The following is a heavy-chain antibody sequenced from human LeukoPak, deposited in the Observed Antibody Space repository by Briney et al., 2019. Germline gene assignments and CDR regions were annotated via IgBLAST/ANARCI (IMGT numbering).Heavy chain of an antibody. CDR2: ISPNSDDT. CDR1: GYTFTGYY. CDR3: ARGGFDY. V-gene: IGHV1-2*02. Sequence: ASVKVSCKASGYTFTGYYLHWVRQAPGQGLELMGWISPNSDDTNYAQKFRGRVNMTRDTSISTAYMELSRLRSDGTAIYYCARGGFDYWGQGTLVTVSS. J-gene: IGHJ4*02.